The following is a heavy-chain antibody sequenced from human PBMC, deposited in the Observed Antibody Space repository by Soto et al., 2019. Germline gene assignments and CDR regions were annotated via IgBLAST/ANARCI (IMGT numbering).Heavy chain of an antibody. CDR2: ISGSGGST. J-gene: IGHJ3*02. D-gene: IGHD2-2*01. V-gene: IGHV3-23*01. CDR3: AKDLWSGQDIVVVPAGDAFDI. CDR1: GFTISSYA. Sequence: GGSLRLSCGVSGFTISSYALSRFRQAPGKGLEWVSAISGSGGSTYYADSVKGRFTISRDNSKNTLYLQMNSLRAEDTAVYYCAKDLWSGQDIVVVPAGDAFDIWGQGTMVTVSS.